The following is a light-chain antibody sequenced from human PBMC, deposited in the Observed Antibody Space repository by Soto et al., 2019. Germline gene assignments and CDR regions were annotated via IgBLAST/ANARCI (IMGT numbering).Light chain of an antibody. J-gene: IGKJ4*02. CDR1: QSVSSSY. CDR2: AAS. Sequence: EIVLTQSPGTLSLSPGERATLSCRASQSVSSSYLAWYQQKPGQAPRLLIYAASSRATGIPDRFSGSGSGTDFTLTISRLEPEDFAVYYCQQFGSSPWGFGRGTKVEI. CDR3: QQFGSSPWG. V-gene: IGKV3-20*01.